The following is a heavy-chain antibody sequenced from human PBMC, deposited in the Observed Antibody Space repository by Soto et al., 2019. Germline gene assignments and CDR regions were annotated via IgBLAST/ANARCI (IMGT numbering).Heavy chain of an antibody. CDR1: GFTFRRNA. V-gene: IGHV3-23*01. J-gene: IGHJ4*02. Sequence: EVQLLESGGGLIQPGGSLRLSCAASGFTFRRNAMNWVRQAPGKGLEWVSSISGSGNRTFYADSVKGRFTISRDNSNNTLYLQMTILRVEDTAVYYCAKESAFMGANDYWGQGTLVTVSS. D-gene: IGHD3-16*01. CDR3: AKESAFMGANDY. CDR2: ISGSGNRT.